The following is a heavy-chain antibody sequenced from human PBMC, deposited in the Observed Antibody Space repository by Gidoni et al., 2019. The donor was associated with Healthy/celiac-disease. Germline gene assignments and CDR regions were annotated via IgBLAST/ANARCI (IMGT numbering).Heavy chain of an antibody. CDR3: AKEGSYDFWSGYYYYYGMDV. J-gene: IGHJ6*02. Sequence: EVQLLESGGRLVQSGGSLRLSCAASGFTFSSYAMSWVRQAPGKGLEWVSAISGSGGSTYYADSVKGRFTISRDNSKNTLYLQMNSLRAEDTAVYYCAKEGSYDFWSGYYYYYGMDVWGQGTTVTVSS. D-gene: IGHD3-3*01. CDR1: GFTFSSYA. CDR2: ISGSGGST. V-gene: IGHV3-23*01.